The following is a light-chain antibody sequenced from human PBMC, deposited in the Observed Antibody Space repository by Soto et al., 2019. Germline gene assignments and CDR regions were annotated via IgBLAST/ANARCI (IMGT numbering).Light chain of an antibody. J-gene: IGKJ3*01. V-gene: IGKV1-39*01. CDR3: QEFYRTPSFS. CDR2: SAS. Sequence: DIQMTQSPSSLSASLGDRVTMTCRASQSISDYLNWYQQKPGKAPKLLIYSASTLQSGVPSRFSVGGSRTELTITNSSVQPEDFATYYCQEFYRTPSFSFGPGTKVDIK. CDR1: QSISDY.